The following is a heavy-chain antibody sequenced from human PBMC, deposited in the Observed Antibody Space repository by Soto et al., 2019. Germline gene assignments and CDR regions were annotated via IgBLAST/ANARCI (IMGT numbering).Heavy chain of an antibody. D-gene: IGHD2-8*02. CDR3: ARDKITGLFDY. V-gene: IGHV4-59*12. CDR2: IYYSGST. J-gene: IGHJ4*02. Sequence: LSLTCTVSGGSISIYYWSRIRQPPGKGLEWIGYIYYSGSTNYNPSLKSRVTISVDTSKNQFSLKLTSVTAADTAVYYCARDKITGLFDYWGQGTLVT. CDR1: GGSISIYY.